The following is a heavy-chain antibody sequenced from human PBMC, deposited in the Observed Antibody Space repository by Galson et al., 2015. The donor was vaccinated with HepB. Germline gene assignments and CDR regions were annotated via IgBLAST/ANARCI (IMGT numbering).Heavy chain of an antibody. V-gene: IGHV3-30*18. D-gene: IGHD5-18*01. CDR2: ISYDGSNK. J-gene: IGHJ6*02. Sequence: SLRLSCAASGFTFSSYGMHWVRQAPGKGLEWVAVISYDGSNKYYADSVKGRFTISRDNSKNTLYLQMNSLRAEDTAVYYCAKDLPGIQLSYGMDVWGQGTTVTVSS. CDR3: AKDLPGIQLSYGMDV. CDR1: GFTFSSYG.